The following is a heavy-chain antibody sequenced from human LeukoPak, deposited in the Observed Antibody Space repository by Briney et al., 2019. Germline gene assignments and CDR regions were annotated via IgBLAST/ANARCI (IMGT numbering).Heavy chain of an antibody. V-gene: IGHV4-30-2*01. D-gene: IGHD3-22*01. CDR3: ARGFKRYYYDSSGANWFDP. CDR2: ISHSGST. J-gene: IGHJ5*02. Sequence: TPSQTLSLTCAVSGGSISSGGHSWSWIRQPPGKGLEWIGYISHSGSTYYNPSLKSRVTISVDRSKNQFSLKLSSVTAADTAVYYCARGFKRYYYDSSGANWFDPWGQGTLVTVSS. CDR1: GGSISSGGHS.